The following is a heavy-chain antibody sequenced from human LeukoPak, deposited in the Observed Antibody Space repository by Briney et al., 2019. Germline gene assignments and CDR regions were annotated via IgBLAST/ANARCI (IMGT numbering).Heavy chain of an antibody. Sequence: SETLSLTCAVYGGSFSGYYWSWIRQPPGKGLEWIGEINHSGSTNYNPSLKSRVTISVDTSKNQFSLKLSSVTAAGTAVYYCARYDSSGYSIEYWGQGTQVTVAS. D-gene: IGHD3-22*01. V-gene: IGHV4-34*01. CDR3: ARYDSSGYSIEY. J-gene: IGHJ4*02. CDR2: INHSGST. CDR1: GGSFSGYY.